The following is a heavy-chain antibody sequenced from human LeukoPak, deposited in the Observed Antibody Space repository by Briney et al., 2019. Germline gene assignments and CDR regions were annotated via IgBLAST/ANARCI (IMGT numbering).Heavy chain of an antibody. CDR3: ARRRWGLDY. V-gene: IGHV4-59*08. D-gene: IGHD4-23*01. J-gene: IGHJ4*02. CDR1: GGTINSYY. Sequence: PPETLSLTCTVSGGTINSYYWSWIRQPPGKGLEWIGYIYYSGSTNYNPSLKSRVTISVDTSKNQFSLRLSSVTAADTAVYYCARRRWGLDYWGQGTLVTVSS. CDR2: IYYSGST.